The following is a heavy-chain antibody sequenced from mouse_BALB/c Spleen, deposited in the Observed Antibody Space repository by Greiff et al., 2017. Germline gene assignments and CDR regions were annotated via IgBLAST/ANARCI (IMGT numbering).Heavy chain of an antibody. CDR3: ARSPYYRYDSYAMDY. Sequence: VQRVESGAELAKPGASVKMSCKASGYTFTSYWMHWVKQRPGQGLEWIGYINPSTGYTEYNQKFKDKATLTADKSSSTAYMQLSSLTSEDSAVYYCARSPYYRYDSYAMDYWGQGTSVTVSS. V-gene: IGHV1-7*01. D-gene: IGHD2-14*01. J-gene: IGHJ4*01. CDR1: GYTFTSYW. CDR2: INPSTGYT.